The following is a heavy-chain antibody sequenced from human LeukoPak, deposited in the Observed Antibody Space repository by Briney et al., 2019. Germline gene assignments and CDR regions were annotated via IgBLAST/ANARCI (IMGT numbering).Heavy chain of an antibody. V-gene: IGHV5-51*01. J-gene: IGHJ3*02. CDR3: ARELGITIFGVPSDAFDI. D-gene: IGHD3-3*01. CDR1: GYSFSDFW. Sequence: HGESLQICCKGSGYSFSDFWIGWVRQMPGKGLEWVGIIYPGDSDTRYSPSFQGQVTISADKAISTAYLQWSSLKASDTAMYYCARELGITIFGVPSDAFDIWGRGTMVTVSS. CDR2: IYPGDSDT.